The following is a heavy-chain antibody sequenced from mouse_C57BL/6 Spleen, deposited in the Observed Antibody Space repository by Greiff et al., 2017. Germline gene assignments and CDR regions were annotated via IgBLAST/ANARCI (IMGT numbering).Heavy chain of an antibody. CDR2: ISSGGDYI. Sequence: EVQGVESGEGLVKPGGSLKLSCAASGFTFSSYAMSWVRQTPEKRLEWVAYISSGGDYIYYADTVKGRFTISRDNARNTLYLQMSSLKSEDTAMYYCTRDRDYDYGDWYFDVWGTGTTVTVSS. J-gene: IGHJ1*03. CDR1: GFTFSSYA. V-gene: IGHV5-9-1*02. D-gene: IGHD2-4*01. CDR3: TRDRDYDYGDWYFDV.